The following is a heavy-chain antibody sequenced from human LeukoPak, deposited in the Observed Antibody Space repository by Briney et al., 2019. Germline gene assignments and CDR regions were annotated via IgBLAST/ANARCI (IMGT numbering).Heavy chain of an antibody. Sequence: PGGSLRLSCGVSGITLSNYGMSWVRQAPGEGLEWVAGISDSGGRTNYADSVKGRFTISRASPKNTLYLQMNSLRVEDTAVYFCAKRGVVIRVVLVGFHKEAYYFDSWGQGALVTVSS. V-gene: IGHV3-23*01. CDR1: GITLSNYG. CDR2: ISDSGGRT. J-gene: IGHJ4*02. CDR3: AKRGVVIRVVLVGFHKEAYYFDS. D-gene: IGHD3-10*01.